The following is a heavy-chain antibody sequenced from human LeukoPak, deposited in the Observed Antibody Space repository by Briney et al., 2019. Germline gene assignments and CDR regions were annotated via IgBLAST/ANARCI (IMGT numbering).Heavy chain of an antibody. V-gene: IGHV4-38-2*02. CDR3: ARDAGELLWFGELFLSYYYMDV. Sequence: PSETLSLTCTVSGYSISSGYLWGWIRQPPGKGLEWIGRIYTSGSTNYNPSLKSRVTMSVDTSKNQFSLKLSSVTAADTAVYYCARDAGELLWFGELFLSYYYMDVWGKGTTVTISS. D-gene: IGHD3-10*01. CDR2: IYTSGST. J-gene: IGHJ6*03. CDR1: GYSISSGY.